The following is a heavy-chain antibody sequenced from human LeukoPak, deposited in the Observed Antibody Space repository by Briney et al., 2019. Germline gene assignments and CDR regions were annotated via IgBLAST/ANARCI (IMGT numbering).Heavy chain of an antibody. CDR1: GFTFSSYA. Sequence: PGGSLILSCAASGFTFSSYAMNWVRQAPGKGLEWVSGISASGGSTYYADPVKGRFTISRDNSKNTLYLQMNSLRADDTALYYCAKGSGINHYNWFDPWGQGTLVTVSS. CDR3: AKGSGINHYNWFDP. D-gene: IGHD6-13*01. J-gene: IGHJ5*02. CDR2: ISASGGST. V-gene: IGHV3-23*01.